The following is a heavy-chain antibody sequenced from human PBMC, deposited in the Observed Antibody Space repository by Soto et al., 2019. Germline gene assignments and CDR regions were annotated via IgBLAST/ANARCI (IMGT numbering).Heavy chain of an antibody. D-gene: IGHD2-15*01. Sequence: GGSLRLSCAAAAFKFSDYYMSWVRQAPGKGLEWVSYISGSGDVIYYADSVKGRFTISRDNDKKSVHLQMDTLRAEDTALYYCARAPDCGEGSCYRHFDLWGQGTRVTVSS. CDR1: AFKFSDYY. V-gene: IGHV3-11*01. CDR3: ARAPDCGEGSCYRHFDL. J-gene: IGHJ4*02. CDR2: ISGSGDVI.